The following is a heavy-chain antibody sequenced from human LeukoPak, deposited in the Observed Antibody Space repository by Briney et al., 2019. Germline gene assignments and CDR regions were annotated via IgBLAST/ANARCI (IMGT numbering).Heavy chain of an antibody. CDR1: GGSFSGYY. V-gene: IGHV4-34*01. D-gene: IGHD3-10*01. CDR2: INHSGST. CDR3: ARGPMVRGVITERDAFDI. Sequence: SETLSLTCAVYGGSFSGYYWSWIRQPPGKGLEWIGEINHSGSTNYNSSLKSRVTISVDTSKNQFSLKLSSVTAADTAVYYCARGPMVRGVITERDAFDIWGQGTMVTVSS. J-gene: IGHJ3*02.